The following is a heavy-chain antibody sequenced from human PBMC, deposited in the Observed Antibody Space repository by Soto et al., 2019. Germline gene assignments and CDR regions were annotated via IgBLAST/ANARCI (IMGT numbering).Heavy chain of an antibody. J-gene: IGHJ4*02. V-gene: IGHV1-18*04. CDR1: GYTFSSHG. CDR3: ARDLRGSCTSDACFYLDY. D-gene: IGHD2-8*02. CDR2: IRGDIGDT. Sequence: QLQLVQSGAEVKKPGASVKVSCKTSGYTFSSHGISWVRQAPGQGLEWMGWIRGDIGDTNHALKFKGRISMTTDTSTDTAYMELRSLRSDDTAVYFCARDLRGSCTSDACFYLDYWGQGTLVTVSS.